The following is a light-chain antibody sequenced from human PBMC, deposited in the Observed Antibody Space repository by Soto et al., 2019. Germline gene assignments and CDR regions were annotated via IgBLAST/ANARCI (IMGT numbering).Light chain of an antibody. CDR2: EVS. Sequence: QSALTQPASVSGSPGQSIAISCTGTSSDVGAYDFVSWYQQHPDKAPKLMIYEVSHRPSGVSYRCSGSKSVNTATLTISGLQAEDEADYYCSSYTTSSTRVFGTGTKLTVL. CDR3: SSYTTSSTRV. J-gene: IGLJ1*01. CDR1: SSDVGAYDF. V-gene: IGLV2-14*03.